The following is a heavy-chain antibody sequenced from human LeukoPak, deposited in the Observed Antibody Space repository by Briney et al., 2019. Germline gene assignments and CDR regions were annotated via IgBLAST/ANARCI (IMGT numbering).Heavy chain of an antibody. Sequence: GASVKVSCKASGYTFTSYYMHWVRQAPGQGLEWMGIINPSGGSTSYAQKFQGRVTMTTDTSTSTAYMELRSLRSDDTAVYYCARVPPDSSGYYFYYYYYYMDVWGKGTTVTVSS. CDR2: INPSGGST. D-gene: IGHD3-22*01. V-gene: IGHV1-46*01. CDR3: ARVPPDSSGYYFYYYYYYMDV. CDR1: GYTFTSYY. J-gene: IGHJ6*03.